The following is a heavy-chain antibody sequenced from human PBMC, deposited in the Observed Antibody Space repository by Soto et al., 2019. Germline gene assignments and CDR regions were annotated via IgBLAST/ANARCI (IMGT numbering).Heavy chain of an antibody. Sequence: EASVKVSCKASGYTFTGYYIHWVRQAPGQGLEWMGWINPNSGGTNYAQKFQGWVTMTRDTSISTAYMELTRLTSDDTAVYYCAKSGVDFWSASQNYYYYYMDVWGKGTTVTVSS. CDR3: AKSGVDFWSASQNYYYYYMDV. D-gene: IGHD3-3*01. CDR2: INPNSGGT. CDR1: GYTFTGYY. J-gene: IGHJ6*03. V-gene: IGHV1-2*04.